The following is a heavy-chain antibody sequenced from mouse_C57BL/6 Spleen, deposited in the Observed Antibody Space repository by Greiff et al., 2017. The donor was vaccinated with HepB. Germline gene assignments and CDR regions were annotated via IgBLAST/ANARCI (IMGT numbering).Heavy chain of an antibody. J-gene: IGHJ1*03. V-gene: IGHV1-80*01. Sequence: QVQLQQSGAELVKPGASVKISCKASGYAFSSYWMNWVKQRPGKGLEWIGQIYPGDGDTNYNGKFKGKATLTADKSSSTAYMQLSSLTSEDSAVYFCASRGITTVPWYFDVWGTGTTVTVSS. CDR2: IYPGDGDT. D-gene: IGHD1-1*01. CDR3: ASRGITTVPWYFDV. CDR1: GYAFSSYW.